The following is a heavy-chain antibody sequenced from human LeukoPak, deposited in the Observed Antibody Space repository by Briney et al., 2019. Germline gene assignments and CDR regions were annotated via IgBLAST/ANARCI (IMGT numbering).Heavy chain of an antibody. V-gene: IGHV1-18*01. D-gene: IGHD3-10*01. CDR3: ARLRGVISYYYYYMDV. CDR1: GYTFTSYG. CDR2: ISAYNGNT. J-gene: IGHJ6*03. Sequence: EASVKVSCKASGYTFTSYGISWVRQAPGQGLEWMGWISAYNGNTNYAQKLQGRVTMTTDTSTSTAYMELRSLRSDDTAVYYCARLRGVISYYYYYMDVWGKGTTVTISS.